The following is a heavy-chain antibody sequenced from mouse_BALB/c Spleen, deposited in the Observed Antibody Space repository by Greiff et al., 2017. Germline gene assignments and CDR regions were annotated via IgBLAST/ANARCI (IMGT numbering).Heavy chain of an antibody. D-gene: IGHD2-1*01. CDR2: ISSGGST. CDR3: ARGHGNYVYWYFDV. J-gene: IGHJ1*01. Sequence: EVQVVESGGGLVKPGGSLKLSCAASGFTFSSYAMSWVRQTPEKRLEWVASISSGGSTYYPDSVKGRFTISRDNARNILYLQMSSLRSEDTAMYYCARGHGNYVYWYFDVWGAGTTVTVSS. V-gene: IGHV5-6-5*01. CDR1: GFTFSSYA.